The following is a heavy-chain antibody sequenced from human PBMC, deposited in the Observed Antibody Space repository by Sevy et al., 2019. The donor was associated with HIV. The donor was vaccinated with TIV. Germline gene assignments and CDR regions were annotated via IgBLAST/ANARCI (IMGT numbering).Heavy chain of an antibody. D-gene: IGHD2-21*02. V-gene: IGHV3-23*01. CDR1: GFTFSSYA. CDR3: AKRVVVTAIRPSYFDY. J-gene: IGHJ4*02. CDR2: ISGSGGST. Sequence: GGSLRLSCAASGFTFSSYAMSWVRQAPGKGLEWVSAISGSGGSTYYADSVKGRFTISRDNSKNTLYLQMNSLRAEDTAVYYCAKRVVVTAIRPSYFDYWGQGTLVTVSS.